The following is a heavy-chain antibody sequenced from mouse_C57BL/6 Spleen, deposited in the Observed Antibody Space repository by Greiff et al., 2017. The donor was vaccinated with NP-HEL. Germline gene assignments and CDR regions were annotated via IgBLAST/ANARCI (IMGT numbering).Heavy chain of an antibody. CDR3: ARSDGSSYYFDY. CDR2: ISSGGSYT. J-gene: IGHJ2*01. Sequence: EVKLEESGGDLVKPGGSLKLSCAASGFTFSSYGMSWVRQTPDKRLEWVATISSGGSYTYYPDSVKGRFTISRDNAKNTLYLQMSSLKSEDTAMYYCARSDGSSYYFDYWGQGTTLTVSS. CDR1: GFTFSSYG. V-gene: IGHV5-6*02. D-gene: IGHD1-1*01.